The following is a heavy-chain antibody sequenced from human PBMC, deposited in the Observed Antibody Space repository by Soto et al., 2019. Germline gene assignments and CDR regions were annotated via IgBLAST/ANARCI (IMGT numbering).Heavy chain of an antibody. V-gene: IGHV1-3*01. Sequence: GASVKVSCKASGYTFTSYAMHWVRQAPGQRLEWMGWINAGNGNTKYSQKFQGRVTITRDTSASTAYMELSSLRSEDTAVYYCARAFGYSYGYYYYGMDVWGQGTTVTVSS. CDR3: ARAFGYSYGYYYYGMDV. CDR1: GYTFTSYA. CDR2: INAGNGNT. D-gene: IGHD5-18*01. J-gene: IGHJ6*02.